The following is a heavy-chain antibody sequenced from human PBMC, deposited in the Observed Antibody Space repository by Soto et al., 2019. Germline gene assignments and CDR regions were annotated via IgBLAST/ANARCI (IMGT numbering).Heavy chain of an antibody. Sequence: ASVKVSCKVSGYTLTELSMHWVRQAPGKGLEWMGGFDPEDGETIYAQKFQGRVTMTEDTSTDTAYMELSSLRSEDMAVYYCATSSVRGVIIFPYYYYGMDVWGQGTTVTVSS. J-gene: IGHJ6*02. V-gene: IGHV1-24*01. CDR1: GYTLTELS. CDR3: ATSSVRGVIIFPYYYYGMDV. D-gene: IGHD3-10*01. CDR2: FDPEDGET.